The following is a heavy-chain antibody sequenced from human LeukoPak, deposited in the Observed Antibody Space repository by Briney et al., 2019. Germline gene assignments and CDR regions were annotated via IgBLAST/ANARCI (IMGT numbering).Heavy chain of an antibody. CDR2: ISAYNGNT. V-gene: IGHV1-18*01. CDR1: GYTFTSYG. Sequence: GASVKVSCKSSGYTFTSYGINWVRQAPGQGLEWMGWISAYNGNTNYAQKLQGRVTMTTDTSTSTAYMELRSLRSDDTAVYYCARDQRGKNYYGSGSLFDPWGQGTLVTVSS. D-gene: IGHD3-10*01. J-gene: IGHJ5*02. CDR3: ARDQRGKNYYGSGSLFDP.